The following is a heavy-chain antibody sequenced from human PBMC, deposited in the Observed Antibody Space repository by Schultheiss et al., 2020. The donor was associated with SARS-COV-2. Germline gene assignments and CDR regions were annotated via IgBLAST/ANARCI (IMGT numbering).Heavy chain of an antibody. J-gene: IGHJ6*02. Sequence: ASVKVSCKASGYTFTSYYMHWVRQAPGQGLEWMGIINPSGGSTSYAQKFQGRVTMTRDTSTSTVYMELSSLRSEDTAVYYCARPLIAAVDYYYYGMDVWGQGTTVTVSS. CDR2: INPSGGST. CDR3: ARPLIAAVDYYYYGMDV. V-gene: IGHV1-46*01. D-gene: IGHD6-25*01. CDR1: GYTFTSYY.